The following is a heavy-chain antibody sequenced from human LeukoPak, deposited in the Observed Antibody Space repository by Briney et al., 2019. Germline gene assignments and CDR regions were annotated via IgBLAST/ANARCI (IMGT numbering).Heavy chain of an antibody. V-gene: IGHV3-15*01. J-gene: IGHJ4*02. D-gene: IGHD6-19*01. Sequence: TGGSLRLSCAASGFTFSNVWMSWVRQAPGKGLEWVGRIKSKTDGGTTDYAAPVKVRFTISRDDSKNTLNLQMNSLKTEDTAVYYCTPSIAVAGSLDYWGQGTLVTVSS. CDR3: TPSIAVAGSLDY. CDR1: GFTFSNVW. CDR2: IKSKTDGGTT.